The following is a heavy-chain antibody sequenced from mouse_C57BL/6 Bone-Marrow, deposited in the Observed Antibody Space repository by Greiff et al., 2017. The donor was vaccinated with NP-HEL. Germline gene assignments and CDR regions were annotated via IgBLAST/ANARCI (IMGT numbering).Heavy chain of an antibody. V-gene: IGHV1-81*01. J-gene: IGHJ4*01. D-gene: IGHD1-1*02. CDR2: IYPRSGNT. CDR3: ARGHYGYAMDY. CDR1: GYTFTSYG. Sequence: QVQLQQSGAELARPGASVKLSCKASGYTFTSYGISWVKQRTGQGLEWIGEIYPRSGNTYYNEKFKGKATLTADKSSSTAYMELRSLTSEDSAVYFCARGHYGYAMDYWGQGTSVTVSA.